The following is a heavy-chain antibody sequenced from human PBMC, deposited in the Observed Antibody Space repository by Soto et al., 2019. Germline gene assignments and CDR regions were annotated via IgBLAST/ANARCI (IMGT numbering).Heavy chain of an antibody. CDR1: GFTFSNYA. D-gene: IGHD5-12*01. CDR2: ISSNGHST. J-gene: IGHJ4*01. Sequence: EVQLVESGGGLVQPGGSLRLSCAASGFTFSNYAMHWVRQAPGKGLEYVSTISSNGHSTDYANSVKGRFTISRDNSMNTLNMQMSILRAEDMAVYYCASGSNGYHFVYWDHGSLVTVYS. CDR3: ASGSNGYHFVY. V-gene: IGHV3-64*01.